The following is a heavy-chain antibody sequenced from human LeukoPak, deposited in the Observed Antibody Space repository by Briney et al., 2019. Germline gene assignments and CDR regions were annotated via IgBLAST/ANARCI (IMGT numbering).Heavy chain of an antibody. D-gene: IGHD6-13*01. Sequence: GASVKVSCKASGYTFTNYGITWVRQAPGHGLEWMGWISAYNGNANYAQKLQGRVTMTTDTSTNTAYMDLRSLRSDDTALYYCARGIAAAGIDYWDQGTLVTVSS. J-gene: IGHJ4*02. CDR2: ISAYNGNA. V-gene: IGHV1-18*01. CDR1: GYTFTNYG. CDR3: ARGIAAAGIDY.